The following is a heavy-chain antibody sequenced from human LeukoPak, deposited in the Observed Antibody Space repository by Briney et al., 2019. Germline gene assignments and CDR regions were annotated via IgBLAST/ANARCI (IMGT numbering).Heavy chain of an antibody. CDR3: ARVGRRIFDAFDI. V-gene: IGHV4-39*07. CDR1: GDSITTTNYY. Sequence: SETLSLTCTVSGDSITTTNYYWGWIRQPPGKGLEWIGSIYYNGNTHHNSSLTSRVSMSVDTSKNQFYLKLSSVTAADTAVYYCARVGRRIFDAFDIWGQGTMVTVSS. CDR2: IYYNGNT. D-gene: IGHD1-26*01. J-gene: IGHJ3*02.